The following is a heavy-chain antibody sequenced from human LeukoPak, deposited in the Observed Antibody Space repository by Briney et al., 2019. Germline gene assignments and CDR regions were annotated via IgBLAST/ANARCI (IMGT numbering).Heavy chain of an antibody. Sequence: SETLSLTCAVYGGSFSGYYWSWIRQPPGKGLEWIGEINHSGSTNYNPSLKSRVTISVDTSRNQFSLKLSSVTAADTAVYYCARGPYSGSWLRSPKRFDYWGQGTLVTVSS. J-gene: IGHJ4*02. D-gene: IGHD6-13*01. V-gene: IGHV4-34*01. CDR1: GGSFSGYY. CDR3: ARGPYSGSWLRSPKRFDY. CDR2: INHSGST.